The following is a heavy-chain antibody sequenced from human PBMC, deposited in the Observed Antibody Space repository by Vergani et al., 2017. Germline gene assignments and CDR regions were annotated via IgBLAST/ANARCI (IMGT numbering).Heavy chain of an antibody. D-gene: IGHD3-3*01. CDR3: AKDGFGHEWLLHSWFDP. CDR1: GFTFDDYT. V-gene: IGHV3-43*01. CDR2: ISWDGGST. Sequence: EVQLVESGGVVVQPGGSLRLSCAASGFTFDDYTMHWVRQAPGKGLEWVSLISWDGGSTYYADSVKGRFTISRDNSKNSLYLQMNSLRAEDTALYYCAKDGFGHEWLLHSWFDPWGQGTLVTVSS. J-gene: IGHJ5*02.